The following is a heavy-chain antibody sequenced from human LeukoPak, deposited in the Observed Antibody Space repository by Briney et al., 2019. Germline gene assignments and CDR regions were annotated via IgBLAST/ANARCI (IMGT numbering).Heavy chain of an antibody. J-gene: IGHJ4*02. Sequence: GGSLRLSCIASGFTFSSYAMSWVRQAPGKGLEWVSVISGSGGSTNYADSVKGRFTISRDNSKNTLYLQMNSLRAEDTAVYYCAKEEPNDFWSGYQYYFDYWGQGTLVTVSS. D-gene: IGHD3-3*01. CDR2: ISGSGGST. CDR1: GFTFSSYA. CDR3: AKEEPNDFWSGYQYYFDY. V-gene: IGHV3-23*01.